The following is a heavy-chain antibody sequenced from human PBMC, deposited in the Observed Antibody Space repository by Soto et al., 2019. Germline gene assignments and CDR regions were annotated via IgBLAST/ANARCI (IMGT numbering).Heavy chain of an antibody. D-gene: IGHD6-19*01. CDR1: GGSLSSSSYY. V-gene: IGHV4-39*02. Sequence: SETMSLTCTVSGGSLSSSSYYWGWINKPPGEGLEWIGSIYYSGSTYYNPSLKSRVTISVDTSKDQFSLKLSSVTAADTAVYYCARDKSPYSSGWHNRHFDYWGQGTLVTVSS. J-gene: IGHJ4*02. CDR2: IYYSGST. CDR3: ARDKSPYSSGWHNRHFDY.